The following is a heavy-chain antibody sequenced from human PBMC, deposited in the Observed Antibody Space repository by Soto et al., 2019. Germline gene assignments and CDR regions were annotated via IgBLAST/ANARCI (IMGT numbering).Heavy chain of an antibody. J-gene: IGHJ4*02. CDR2: IYYSGST. CDR3: VRQDFWSGYKDLRNFDY. D-gene: IGHD3-3*01. CDR1: GGSISSSYHY. Sequence: SETLSLTCTVSGGSISSSYHYWDWIRQPPGKGLEWIGSIYYSGSTYYNPSLKSRVTISVDTSKNQFSLKLSSVTAADTAVYYCVRQDFWSGYKDLRNFDYWGQGTLVTVSS. V-gene: IGHV4-39*01.